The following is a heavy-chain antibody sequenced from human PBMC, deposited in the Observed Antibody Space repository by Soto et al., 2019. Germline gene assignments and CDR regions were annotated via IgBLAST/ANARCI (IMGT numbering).Heavy chain of an antibody. V-gene: IGHV3-7*01. J-gene: IGHJ4*02. CDR1: GFTFSSYW. Sequence: EVQLVESGGGLVQPGGSLRLSCAASGFTFSSYWMSWVRQAPGKGLEWVANIKQDGSEKYYVDSVKGRFTISRDNAKNSLYLQMYSLRAEDTAVYYCARVRTPFKYYFDYWGQGTLVTVSS. CDR2: IKQDGSEK. CDR3: ARVRTPFKYYFDY.